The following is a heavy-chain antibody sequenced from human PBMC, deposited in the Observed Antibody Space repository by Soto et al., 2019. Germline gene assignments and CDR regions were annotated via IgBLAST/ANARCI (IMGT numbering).Heavy chain of an antibody. CDR3: ARAQGYCSSTSCYTIRDYYYYGMDV. Sequence: GASVKVSCKASGGTFSSYAISWVRQAPGQGLEWMGGIIPIFGTANYAQKFQGRVTITADESTSTAYMELSSLRSEDTAVYYCARAQGYCSSTSCYTIRDYYYYGMDVWGQGTTVTVYS. V-gene: IGHV1-69*13. D-gene: IGHD2-2*02. CDR1: GGTFSSYA. CDR2: IIPIFGTA. J-gene: IGHJ6*02.